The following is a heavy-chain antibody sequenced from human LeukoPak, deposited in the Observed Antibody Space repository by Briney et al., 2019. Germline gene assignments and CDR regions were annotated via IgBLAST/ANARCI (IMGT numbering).Heavy chain of an antibody. CDR1: GGSISSYY. Sequence: SETLSLTCTVSGGSISSYYWSWIRQPPGKGLEWIGYIYTSGSTNYNPSLKSRVTISVDTSKNQFSLKLSSVTAADTAVYYCARARITIFGVVPFEWFDPWGQGTLVTVSS. J-gene: IGHJ5*02. CDR2: IYTSGST. D-gene: IGHD3-3*01. V-gene: IGHV4-4*09. CDR3: ARARITIFGVVPFEWFDP.